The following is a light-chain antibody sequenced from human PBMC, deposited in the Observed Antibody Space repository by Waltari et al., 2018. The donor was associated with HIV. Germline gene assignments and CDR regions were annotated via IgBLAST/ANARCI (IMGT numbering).Light chain of an antibody. CDR1: LPYKY. J-gene: IGLJ3*02. V-gene: IGLV3-10*01. CDR3: YSTDSSGRGV. CDR2: EAY. Sequence: SYELPQPPSVSVSPGQTARITCSDVLPYKYPFWYPQNSVQAPVVVIYEAYKRPSGTPERFSGSRSGAMAILTISGAQVEDEGDYYCYSTDSSGRGVFGGGTKLTVL.